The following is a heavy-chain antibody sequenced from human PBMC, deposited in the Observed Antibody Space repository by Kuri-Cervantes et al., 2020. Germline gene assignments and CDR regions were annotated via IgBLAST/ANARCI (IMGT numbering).Heavy chain of an antibody. J-gene: IGHJ3*02. CDR1: GGPISSGGYS. CDR2: IYHSGST. V-gene: IGHV4-30-2*01. CDR3: ARSNGDYHDAFDI. Sequence: SETLSLTCAVSGGPISSGGYSWSWIRQPPGKGLEWIGYIYHSGSTYYNPSLKSRVTISVDRSKNQFSLKLSSVTAADTAVYYCARSNGDYHDAFDIWGQGTMVTVSS. D-gene: IGHD4-17*01.